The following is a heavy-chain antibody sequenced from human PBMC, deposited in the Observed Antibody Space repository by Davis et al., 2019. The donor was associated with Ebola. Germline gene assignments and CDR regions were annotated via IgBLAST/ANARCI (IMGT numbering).Heavy chain of an antibody. D-gene: IGHD3-3*01. Sequence: PGGSLRLSCAPSGFPFSNYGMFWVRQPPGKGLWWLTFIRYVGSNNYYADPVKGRFTISRDDSKNTVYLQMNSLRPEDTSVYYCAKERWTGVVTPTPHKDVWGQGITVIVSS. J-gene: IGHJ6*02. V-gene: IGHV3-30*02. CDR1: GFPFSNYG. CDR2: IRYVGSNN. CDR3: AKERWTGVVTPTPHKDV.